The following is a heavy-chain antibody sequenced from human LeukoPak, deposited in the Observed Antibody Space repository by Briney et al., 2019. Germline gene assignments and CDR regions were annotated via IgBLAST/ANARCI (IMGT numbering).Heavy chain of an antibody. V-gene: IGHV5-51*01. Sequence: GESLQISCKGSGYSFTSYWIGWVRQMPGKGLEWMGIIYPGDSDTRYSPSFQGQVTISADKSISTAYLQWSSLKASDTPMYYCARRIYGGNSGGSFFDYWGQGTLVTVSS. D-gene: IGHD4-23*01. CDR1: GYSFTSYW. CDR3: ARRIYGGNSGGSFFDY. CDR2: IYPGDSDT. J-gene: IGHJ4*02.